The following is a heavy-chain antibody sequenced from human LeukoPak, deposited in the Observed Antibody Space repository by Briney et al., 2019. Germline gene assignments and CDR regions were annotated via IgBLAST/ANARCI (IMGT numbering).Heavy chain of an antibody. Sequence: TSETLSLTCTVSGGSISSSSYYWGWIRQPPGRGLEWIGYIYYSGSTYYNPSLKSRVTISVDTSKNQFSLKLSSVTAADTAVYYCARETLNMTNAFDIWGQGTMVTVSS. CDR1: GGSISSSSYY. D-gene: IGHD2/OR15-2a*01. CDR3: ARETLNMTNAFDI. J-gene: IGHJ3*02. V-gene: IGHV4-30-4*08. CDR2: IYYSGST.